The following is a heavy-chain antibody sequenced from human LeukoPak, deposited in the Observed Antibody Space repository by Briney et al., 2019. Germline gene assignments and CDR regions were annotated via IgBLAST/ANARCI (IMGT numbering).Heavy chain of an antibody. D-gene: IGHD6-13*01. J-gene: IGHJ4*02. CDR1: GFAFGSEA. CDR3: TKVWGSGIAAAYVDY. CDR2: ISPGGGTT. Sequence: HAGGSLRLSCAVSGFAFGSEAMSWVRQSPARGLEWVASISPGGGTTYYADYVKGRFTISRDNSKNSLFVQMNSLRAEDTAVYYCTKVWGSGIAAAYVDYWGQGTLVTVSS. V-gene: IGHV3-23*01.